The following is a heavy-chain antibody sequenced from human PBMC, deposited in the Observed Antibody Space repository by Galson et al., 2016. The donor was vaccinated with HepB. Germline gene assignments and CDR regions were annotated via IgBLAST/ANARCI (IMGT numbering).Heavy chain of an antibody. V-gene: IGHV3-7*03. CDR2: IKQDGSEK. D-gene: IGHD2-15*01. CDR1: GLTFSSYW. Sequence: SLRLSCAASGLTFSSYWMSWVRQAPGKGLEWVANIKQDGSEKYYVDSVKGRFTISRDNSMKTVYLQMSSLRAEDTAVYYCARLFGGYIDYWGQGTLVTVSS. CDR3: ARLFGGYIDY. J-gene: IGHJ4*02.